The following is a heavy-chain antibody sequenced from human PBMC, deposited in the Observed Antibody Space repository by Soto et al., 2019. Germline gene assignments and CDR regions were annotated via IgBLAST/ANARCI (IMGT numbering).Heavy chain of an antibody. CDR2: INPNSGGT. D-gene: IGHD3-22*01. CDR3: ARGGDYYDSSLYNWFDS. Sequence: QVQLVQSGAEVKKPGASVKVSCKASGYTFTGYYIHWVRQAPGQGLEWMGWINPNSGGTNYAQKLQGRVTMTRDTSISTAYMELSRLRSDDTAVYYCARGGDYYDSSLYNWFDSWGQGTLVTVSS. J-gene: IGHJ5*01. V-gene: IGHV1-2*02. CDR1: GYTFTGYY.